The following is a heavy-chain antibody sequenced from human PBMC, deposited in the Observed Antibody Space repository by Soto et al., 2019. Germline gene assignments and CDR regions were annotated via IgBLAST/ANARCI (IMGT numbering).Heavy chain of an antibody. V-gene: IGHV1-69*06. D-gene: IGHD3-16*01. CDR2: IIPIFGST. CDR1: GGTFSSYS. CDR3: ATKPLRGSEYCYFDH. J-gene: IGHJ4*01. Sequence: QVQLVQSGAEVKKPGSSVKVSCEASGGTFSSYSINWVRQAPGQGLEWMGGIIPIFGSTNYAQKFQGRVTITADKSTNTVSIELTSLRPDDTALYFCATKPLRGSEYCYFDHLCHGTLLTV.